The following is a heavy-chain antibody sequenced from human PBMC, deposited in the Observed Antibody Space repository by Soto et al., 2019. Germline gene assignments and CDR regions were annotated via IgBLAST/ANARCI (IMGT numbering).Heavy chain of an antibody. J-gene: IGHJ3*02. CDR2: ISAYNGNT. V-gene: IGHV1-18*01. D-gene: IGHD3-3*01. Sequence: ASVKVSCKASGYTFTSYGISWVRQAPGQGLEWMGWISAYNGNTNYAQKLQGRVTMTTDTSTSTAYMELRSLRSDDTAVYYCARDRGSINYDFWIGYYRAGPDAFDIWGQGTMVPVSS. CDR1: GYTFTSYG. CDR3: ARDRGSINYDFWIGYYRAGPDAFDI.